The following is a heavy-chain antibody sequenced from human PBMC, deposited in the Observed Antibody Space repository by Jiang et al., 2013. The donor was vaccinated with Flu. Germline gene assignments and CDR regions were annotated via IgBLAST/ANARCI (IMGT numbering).Heavy chain of an antibody. Sequence: SSYYWSWIRQPPGKGLEWIGYIYYSGSTNYNPSLKSRVTISVDTSKNQFSLKLSSVTAADTAVYYCARALLEYGSGSYRGWFDPWGQGTLVTVSS. CDR2: IYYSGST. V-gene: IGHV4-59*01. CDR1: SSYY. J-gene: IGHJ5*02. D-gene: IGHD3-10*01. CDR3: ARALLEYGSGSYRGWFDP.